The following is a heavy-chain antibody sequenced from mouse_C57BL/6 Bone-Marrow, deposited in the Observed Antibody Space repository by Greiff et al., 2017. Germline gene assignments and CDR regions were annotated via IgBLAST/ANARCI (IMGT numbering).Heavy chain of an antibody. V-gene: IGHV1-76*01. CDR1: GYTFTDYY. CDR3: ARRGYYYGSSLYYAMDY. CDR2: IYPGSGNT. Sequence: QVQLQQSGAELVRPGASVKLSCKASGYTFTDYYINWVKQRPGQGLEWIARIYPGSGNTYYNEKFKGKATLTAEKSSSTAYMQLSSLTSADSAVYFCARRGYYYGSSLYYAMDYWGQGTSVTVSS. J-gene: IGHJ4*01. D-gene: IGHD1-1*01.